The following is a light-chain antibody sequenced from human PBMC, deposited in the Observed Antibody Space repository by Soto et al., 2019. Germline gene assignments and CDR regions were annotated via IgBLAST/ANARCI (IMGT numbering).Light chain of an antibody. Sequence: DIQVTQSPSSLSASVGDRGTSTCRASQSISSYLTWYQQKPGKAPKLLIYAASSLQSGVPSRFSGSGSGTDFTLTISSLQPEDFATYYCQQSYSTPQTFGQGTQVDIK. CDR1: QSISSY. V-gene: IGKV1-39*01. J-gene: IGKJ1*01. CDR3: QQSYSTPQT. CDR2: AAS.